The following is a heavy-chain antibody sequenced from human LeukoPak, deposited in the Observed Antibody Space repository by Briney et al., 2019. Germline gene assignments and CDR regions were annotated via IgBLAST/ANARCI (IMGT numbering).Heavy chain of an antibody. D-gene: IGHD6-25*01. CDR1: GYTFTGYY. CDR2: INPNSGGT. CDR3: ARRLAARYYYGMDV. J-gene: IGHJ6*02. V-gene: IGHV1-2*02. Sequence: ASVKVSCKASGYTFTGYYMHWVRQAPGQGLEWMGWINPNSGGTNYAQKFQGRVTMTRDTSTSTVYMELSSLRSGDTAVYYCARRLAARYYYGMDVWGQGTTVTVSS.